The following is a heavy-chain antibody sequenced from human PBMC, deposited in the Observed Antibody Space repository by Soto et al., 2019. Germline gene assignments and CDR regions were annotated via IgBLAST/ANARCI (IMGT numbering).Heavy chain of an antibody. Sequence: PSETLSLTCAVYGGSVSGYYWNWIRQPPGKGLEWIGEINHTGGTHYNPSLKSRVTMSVDTSKNQFSLRLSSVTAADTAIYYCATRITVFVLLIPPFDPWGQGTQVTVSS. CDR1: GGSVSGYY. D-gene: IGHD3-3*01. CDR2: INHTGGT. J-gene: IGHJ5*02. CDR3: ATRITVFVLLIPPFDP. V-gene: IGHV4-34*01.